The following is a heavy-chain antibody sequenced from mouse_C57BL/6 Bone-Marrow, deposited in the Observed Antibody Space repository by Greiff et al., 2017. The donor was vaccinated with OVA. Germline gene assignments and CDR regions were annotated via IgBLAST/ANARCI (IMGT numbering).Heavy chain of an antibody. J-gene: IGHJ2*01. D-gene: IGHD1-1*01. V-gene: IGHV1-50*01. CDR2: IDPSASYT. Sequence: QVQLQQPGAELVKPGASVKLSCKASGYTFTSYWMQWVKQRPGQGLEWIGEIDPSASYTNYNQKFKGKATLTVDTSSSTAYMQLSSLTSEDSAVYYCAREGYCYEFDYWGKGTTLTVSS. CDR1: GYTFTSYW. CDR3: AREGYCYEFDY.